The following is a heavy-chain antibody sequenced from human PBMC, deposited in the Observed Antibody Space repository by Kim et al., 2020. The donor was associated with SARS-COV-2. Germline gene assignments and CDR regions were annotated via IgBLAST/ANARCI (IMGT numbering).Heavy chain of an antibody. CDR2: INPNSGGT. CDR1: GYTFTGYY. Sequence: ASVKVSCKASGYTFTGYYMHWVRQAPGQGLEWMGWINPNSGGTNYAQKFQGRVTMTRDTSISTAYMELSRLRSDDTAVYYCARPSREQWLVRVRYYGMDVWGQGTTVTVSS. J-gene: IGHJ6*02. D-gene: IGHD6-19*01. CDR3: ARPSREQWLVRVRYYGMDV. V-gene: IGHV1-2*02.